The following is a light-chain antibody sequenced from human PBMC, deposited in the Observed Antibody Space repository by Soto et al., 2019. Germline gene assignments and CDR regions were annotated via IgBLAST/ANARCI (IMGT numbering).Light chain of an antibody. V-gene: IGLV3-1*01. Sequence: SYELTQPPSVSVSPGQTASITCSGDKLGNKYACWYQQKPGQSPVLVIYQNNKRPSGIPERFSGSNSGNTATLTISGTQAMAEADYYCQAWGGSTGVFGTGTKVTVL. CDR2: QNN. CDR3: QAWGGSTGV. CDR1: KLGNKY. J-gene: IGLJ1*01.